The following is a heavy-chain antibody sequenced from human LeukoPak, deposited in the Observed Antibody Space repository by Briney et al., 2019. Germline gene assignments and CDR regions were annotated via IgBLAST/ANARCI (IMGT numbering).Heavy chain of an antibody. CDR3: TRDSPWLPDPY. J-gene: IGHJ4*02. Sequence: GGSLRLSCTASGFTFSTYWMHWVRQAPGKGLVWVSRMNTDGSDTTYADSVKGRFTISRDNARNTLYLQMNSLRADDTAVYYCTRDSPWLPDPYWGQGTLVTVSS. D-gene: IGHD5-24*01. CDR2: MNTDGSDT. V-gene: IGHV3-74*03. CDR1: GFTFSTYW.